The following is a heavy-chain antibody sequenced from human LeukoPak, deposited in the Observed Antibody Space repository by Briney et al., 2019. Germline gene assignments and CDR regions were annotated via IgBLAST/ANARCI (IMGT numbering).Heavy chain of an antibody. CDR1: GFTFSSYW. D-gene: IGHD5-18*01. CDR2: ISSSSSYI. CDR3: ARGGGYSYGYPLDY. V-gene: IGHV3-21*01. J-gene: IGHJ4*02. Sequence: GGSLRLSCAASGFTFSSYWMNWVRQAPGKGLEWVSSISSSSSYIYYADSVKGRFTISRDNAKNSLYLQMNSLRAVDTAVYYCARGGGYSYGYPLDYWGQGTLVTVSS.